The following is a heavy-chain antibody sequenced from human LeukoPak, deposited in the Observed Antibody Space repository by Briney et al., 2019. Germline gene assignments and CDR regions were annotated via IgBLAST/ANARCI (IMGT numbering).Heavy chain of an antibody. V-gene: IGHV6-1*01. J-gene: IGHJ6*02. Sequence: SQTLSLTCAISGDSVSSNSAAWNWIRQSPSRGLEWLGRTYYRSKWYNDYAVSVKSRITINPDTSKNQFSLQLNSVTPEDTAVYYCARAYSGAVDYYYYGMDVWGQGTPVTVSS. CDR1: GDSVSSNSAA. D-gene: IGHD3-3*01. CDR2: TYYRSKWYN. CDR3: ARAYSGAVDYYYYGMDV.